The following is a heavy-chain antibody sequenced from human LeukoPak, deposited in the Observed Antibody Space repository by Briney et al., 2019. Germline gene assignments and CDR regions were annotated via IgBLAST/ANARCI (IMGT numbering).Heavy chain of an antibody. CDR2: IRSRANSYAT. Sequence: LSGGSLRLSCAASGFTFSGSAMHWVRRASGKGLEWVGRIRSRANSYATAHAASVKGRCTISRDDSKNTTYLQMNSLKTEDTAVYYCTRLLAGTTWVFDYWGQGTLVTVSS. D-gene: IGHD1-7*01. J-gene: IGHJ4*02. V-gene: IGHV3-73*01. CDR3: TRLLAGTTWVFDY. CDR1: GFTFSGSA.